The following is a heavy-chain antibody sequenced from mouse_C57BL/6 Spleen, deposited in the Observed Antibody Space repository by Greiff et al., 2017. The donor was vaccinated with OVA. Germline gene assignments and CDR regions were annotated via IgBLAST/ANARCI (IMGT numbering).Heavy chain of an antibody. V-gene: IGHV5-17*01. CDR1: GFTFSDYG. Sequence: EVKLMESGGGLVKPGGSLKLSCAASGFTFSDYGMHWVRQAPEKGLEWVAYISSGSSTIYYADTVKGRFTISRDNAKNTLFLQMTSLRSEDTAMYYCARRNYGNYVGYFDYWGQGTTLTVSS. J-gene: IGHJ2*01. CDR3: ARRNYGNYVGYFDY. D-gene: IGHD2-1*01. CDR2: ISSGSSTI.